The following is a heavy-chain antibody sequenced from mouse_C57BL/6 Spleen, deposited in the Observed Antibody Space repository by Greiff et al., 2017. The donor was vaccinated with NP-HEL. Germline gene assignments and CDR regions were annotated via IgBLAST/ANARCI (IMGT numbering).Heavy chain of an antibody. CDR2: IDPSDSYT. Sequence: VQLQQSGAELVMPGASVKLSCKASGYTFTSYWMHWVKRRPGQGLEWIGEIDPSDSYTNYNQKFKGKSTLTIDKSSSTAYLQISSLTSEDSAVDYRARSMRTSQATRYFDYWGQGTTLTVSS. CDR1: GYTFTSYW. V-gene: IGHV1-69*01. D-gene: IGHD3-2*02. CDR3: ARSMRTSQATRYFDY. J-gene: IGHJ2*01.